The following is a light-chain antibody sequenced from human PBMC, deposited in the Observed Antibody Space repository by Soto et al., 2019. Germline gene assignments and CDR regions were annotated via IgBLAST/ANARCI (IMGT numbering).Light chain of an antibody. CDR2: DAS. Sequence: EIVLTQSPGTLSLSPGERATLSCRASQSVSSSYLAWYQQRPGQAPRLLIYDASSRATGIPDRFSGSGSGTDFTLTISRLEPEDFAVYYCQQYGSSPSITFGQGTRLE. CDR3: QQYGSSPSIT. J-gene: IGKJ5*01. V-gene: IGKV3-20*01. CDR1: QSVSSSY.